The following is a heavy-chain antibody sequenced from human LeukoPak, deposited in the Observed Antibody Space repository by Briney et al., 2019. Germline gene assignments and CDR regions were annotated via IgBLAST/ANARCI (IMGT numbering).Heavy chain of an antibody. D-gene: IGHD3-10*02. V-gene: IGHV3-48*03. CDR2: ISSSGSTI. Sequence: GGSLRLSCSASGFTFSSYEMNSVRQPPGEGLEWVSYISSSGSTIYYADSVKGRFTISRDNAKNSLYLQMNSLRAEDTAVYYCAELGITMIGGVWGKGTTVTISS. CDR1: GFTFSSYE. J-gene: IGHJ6*04. CDR3: AELGITMIGGV.